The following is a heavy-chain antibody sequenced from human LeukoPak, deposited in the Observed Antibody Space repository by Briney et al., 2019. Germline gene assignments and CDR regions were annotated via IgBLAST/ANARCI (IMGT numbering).Heavy chain of an antibody. Sequence: GGSLRLSCAASGFTFSSYSMNWVRQAPGKGLEWVSSISSSSSYIYYADSVKGRFTISRDNAKNSLYLQMNSLRAEDTAVYYCARAPWRFGELSDWGQGTLVTVSS. CDR3: ARAPWRFGELSD. CDR1: GFTFSSYS. V-gene: IGHV3-21*01. D-gene: IGHD3-10*01. CDR2: ISSSSSYI. J-gene: IGHJ4*02.